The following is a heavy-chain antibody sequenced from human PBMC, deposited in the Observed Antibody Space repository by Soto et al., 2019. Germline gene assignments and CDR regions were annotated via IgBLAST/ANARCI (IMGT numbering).Heavy chain of an antibody. D-gene: IGHD5-18*01. Sequence: QVQLVQSGAEVKKPGASVKVSCKASGYTFTSYGITWVRQAPGQGLEWMGWVNIYEGSTNYAQKFQGRVTMTTDTSTSTVYLELRSLRSDDTAIDYCARERGGYSYGDYWGQGTLVTVSS. V-gene: IGHV1-18*01. CDR3: ARERGGYSYGDY. CDR2: VNIYEGST. J-gene: IGHJ4*02. CDR1: GYTFTSYG.